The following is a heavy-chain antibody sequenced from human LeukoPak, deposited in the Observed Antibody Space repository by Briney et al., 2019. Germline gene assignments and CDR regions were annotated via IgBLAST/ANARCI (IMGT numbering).Heavy chain of an antibody. CDR1: GGSFSGYY. J-gene: IGHJ4*02. V-gene: IGHV4-34*01. CDR2: INHGGST. CDR3: ARGSLDY. D-gene: IGHD3-16*02. Sequence: PSETLSLTGAVYGGSFSGYYWSWNRQPPGKGLEWIGEINHGGSTNYNPSLKSRVTISVDTSKNQFSLKLSSVTAADTAVYYCARGSLDYWGQGNLVTVSS.